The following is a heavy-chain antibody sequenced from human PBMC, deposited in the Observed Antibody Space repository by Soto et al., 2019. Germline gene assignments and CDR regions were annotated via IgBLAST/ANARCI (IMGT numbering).Heavy chain of an antibody. J-gene: IGHJ6*02. CDR2: FDPEDGET. CDR1: GYTLTELS. Sequence: ASVKVSCKVSGYTLTELSMHWVRQAPGKGLEWMGGFDPEDGETIYAQKFQGRVTMTEDTSTDTAYMELSSLRSEDTAVYYCAIAYCGGDCHLPPEYYGIDVWGQGTTVTVSS. D-gene: IGHD2-21*02. V-gene: IGHV1-24*01. CDR3: AIAYCGGDCHLPPEYYGIDV.